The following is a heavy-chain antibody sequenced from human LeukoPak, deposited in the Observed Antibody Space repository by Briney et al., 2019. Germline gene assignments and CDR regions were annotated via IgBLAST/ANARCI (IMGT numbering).Heavy chain of an antibody. CDR1: GFTFSSYG. J-gene: IGHJ3*02. D-gene: IGHD4-23*01. CDR3: AKEPTTVAHWGEGGAFDI. Sequence: GRSLRLSCAASGFTFSSYGMHWVRQAPGKGLEWVAFIRYDGSNKYYADSVKGRFTISRDNSENTLYLQMNSLRSEDTAVYYCAKEPTTVAHWGEGGAFDIWGQGTMVTVSS. CDR2: IRYDGSNK. V-gene: IGHV3-30*02.